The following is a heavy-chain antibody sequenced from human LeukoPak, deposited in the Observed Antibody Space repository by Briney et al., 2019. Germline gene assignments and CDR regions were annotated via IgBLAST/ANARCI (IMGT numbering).Heavy chain of an antibody. CDR3: ARAIPTDYYDGSPPLDY. CDR2: ISYDGINE. J-gene: IGHJ4*02. CDR1: GFTFSSYA. Sequence: GESLRLSCAVSGFTFSSYAMHWVRQAPGKGLEWVAVISYDGINEYYTDSVKGRFTISRDNSKNTLYLQVNSLRPEDTAVYYCARAIPTDYYDGSPPLDYWGQGTLVTVSS. V-gene: IGHV3-30-3*01. D-gene: IGHD3-22*01.